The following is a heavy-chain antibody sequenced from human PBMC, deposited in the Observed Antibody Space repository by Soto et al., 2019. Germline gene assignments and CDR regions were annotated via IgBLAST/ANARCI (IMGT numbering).Heavy chain of an antibody. J-gene: IGHJ1*01. V-gene: IGHV3-48*02. CDR1: GFTFSSYS. CDR2: ISSSSSTI. Sequence: EVQLVESGGGLVQPGGSLRLSCAASGFTFSSYSMNWVRQAPGKGLEWVSYISSSSSTIYYADSVKGRFTISRDNAKNSLYLQMNSLRDEDTAVYYCARDPERIVGATTLGYFQHWGQGTLYTVSS. D-gene: IGHD1-26*01. CDR3: ARDPERIVGATTLGYFQH.